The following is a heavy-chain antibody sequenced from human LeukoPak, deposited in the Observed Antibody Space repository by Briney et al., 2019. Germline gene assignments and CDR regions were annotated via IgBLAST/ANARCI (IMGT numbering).Heavy chain of an antibody. D-gene: IGHD3-9*01. CDR2: IWYDGSNK. Sequence: WRSLRLSCAASGFTFSSYGMHWVRQAPGKGLEWVAVIWYDGSNKYYADSVKGRFTISRDNSKNTLYLQMNSLRAEDTAVYYCAREQGANYDILTGSLDYWGQGTLVTVSS. V-gene: IGHV3-33*01. CDR3: AREQGANYDILTGSLDY. J-gene: IGHJ4*02. CDR1: GFTFSSYG.